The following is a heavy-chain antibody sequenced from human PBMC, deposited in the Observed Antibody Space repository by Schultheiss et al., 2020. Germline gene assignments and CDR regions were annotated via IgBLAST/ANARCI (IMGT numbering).Heavy chain of an antibody. D-gene: IGHD3-3*01. Sequence: SETLSLTCAISGDSVSSNSAAWNWIRQSPSRGLEWLGRTYYRSKWYNDYAVSVKSRISINPDTSKNQFSLQLNSVTPEDTAVYYCTRGLEWPTYHFYLDVWGKGTTVTVSS. V-gene: IGHV6-1*01. J-gene: IGHJ6*03. CDR2: TYYRSKWYN. CDR3: TRGLEWPTYHFYLDV. CDR1: GDSVSSNSAA.